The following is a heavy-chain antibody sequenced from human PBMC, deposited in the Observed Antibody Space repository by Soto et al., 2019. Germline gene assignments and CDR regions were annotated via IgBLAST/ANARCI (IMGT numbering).Heavy chain of an antibody. CDR1: GFSLSVYW. D-gene: IGHD6-19*01. V-gene: IGHV3-74*01. Sequence: GGSLRLSCAASGFSLSVYWMHWVRQAPGKGLAWVSRIDTYGSATKYADSVEGRFSISKDNAENTLYLQMNNLRADDRAVYYCVRVLKSIGWDNDVFDIWGQGTMVTVSS. CDR2: IDTYGSAT. J-gene: IGHJ3*02. CDR3: VRVLKSIGWDNDVFDI.